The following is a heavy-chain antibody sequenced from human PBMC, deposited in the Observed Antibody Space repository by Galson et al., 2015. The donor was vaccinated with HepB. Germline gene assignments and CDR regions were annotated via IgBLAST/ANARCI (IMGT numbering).Heavy chain of an antibody. CDR1: GFTFSTYG. Sequence: SLRLSCAASGFTFSTYGMNWVRQAPGKGLEWVAYISPSSRDIYYADSVKGRFTISRGNGRNSLYLQMNSLRDEDTAIYYCARDAHPVLMVYAFDSWSQGTLVTVSS. CDR2: ISPSSRDI. V-gene: IGHV3-48*02. CDR3: ARDAHPVLMVYAFDS. J-gene: IGHJ4*02. D-gene: IGHD2-8*01.